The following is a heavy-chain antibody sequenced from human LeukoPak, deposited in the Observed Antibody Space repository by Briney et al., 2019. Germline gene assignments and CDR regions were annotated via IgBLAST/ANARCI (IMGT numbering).Heavy chain of an antibody. V-gene: IGHV3-13*01. CDR2: IGTAGDT. Sequence: GGSLRLSCAASGFTFSSYDMHWVRQATGKVLVWVSAIGTAGDTYYPGSVKGRFTISRENAKNSLYLQMNSLRAGDTAVYYCARTPQQQLVLSYWYFDLWGRGTLVTVSS. J-gene: IGHJ2*01. CDR3: ARTPQQQLVLSYWYFDL. CDR1: GFTFSSYD. D-gene: IGHD6-13*01.